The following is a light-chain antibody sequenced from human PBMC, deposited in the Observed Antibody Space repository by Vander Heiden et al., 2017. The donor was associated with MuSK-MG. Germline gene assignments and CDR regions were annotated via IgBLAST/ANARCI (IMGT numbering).Light chain of an antibody. CDR3: QQSHTSPHT. Sequence: DIQMTQSPSSLSASVGDRVTITCRASEDITTYLQWYQQKPGKAPRLLIYAASSLQSGVPTRFSGSGSGTDFTLTFSTLQPEDVATYYCQQSHTSPHTFGGGTMVEIK. V-gene: IGKV1-39*01. J-gene: IGKJ4*01. CDR1: EDITTY. CDR2: AAS.